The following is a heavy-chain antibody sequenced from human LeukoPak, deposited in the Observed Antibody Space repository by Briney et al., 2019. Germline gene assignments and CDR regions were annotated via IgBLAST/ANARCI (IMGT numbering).Heavy chain of an antibody. CDR3: ARVYYDILTGYYLSADV. J-gene: IGHJ6*04. Sequence: GGSLRLSCAASGFTFSSYEMNWVRQAPGKGLEWVSYISSSGSTIYYADSVKGRFTISRDNAKNTLYLQMKSLRAEDTAVYYCARVYYDILTGYYLSADVWGKGTTVTISS. D-gene: IGHD3-9*01. V-gene: IGHV3-48*03. CDR1: GFTFSSYE. CDR2: ISSSGSTI.